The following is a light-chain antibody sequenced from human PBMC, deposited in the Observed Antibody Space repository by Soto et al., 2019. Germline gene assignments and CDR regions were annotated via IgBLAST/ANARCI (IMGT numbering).Light chain of an antibody. V-gene: IGLV2-14*03. Sequence: QSALTQPASVSGSPGQSITISCTGTSSDIGGSNYVSWYQQHPGKAPKLMIYDVSTRPSGVSNRFSGSKSGNTASLTISALQAEDEADYYCHSYSSSSTLGVFGFGTELTVL. CDR1: SSDIGGSNY. CDR2: DVS. J-gene: IGLJ1*01. CDR3: HSYSSSSTLGV.